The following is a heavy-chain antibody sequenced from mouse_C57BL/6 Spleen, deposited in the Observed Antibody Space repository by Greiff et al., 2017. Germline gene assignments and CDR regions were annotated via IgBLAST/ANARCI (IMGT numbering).Heavy chain of an antibody. CDR3: ARSGSSGYGAMDY. J-gene: IGHJ4*01. D-gene: IGHD3-2*02. CDR2: IDPSDSYT. Sequence: VQLQPPGAELVKPGASVKLSCKASSYTFTSYWMQWVKQRPGQGLEWIGEIDPSDSYTNYNQKFKGKATLTVDTSSSTAYMQLSSLTSEDSAVYYCARSGSSGYGAMDYWGQGTSVTVSS. V-gene: IGHV1-50*01. CDR1: SYTFTSYW.